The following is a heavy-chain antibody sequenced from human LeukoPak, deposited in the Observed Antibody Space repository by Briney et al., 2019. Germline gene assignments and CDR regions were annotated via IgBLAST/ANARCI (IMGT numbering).Heavy chain of an antibody. D-gene: IGHD2-15*01. CDR3: ARAAATLSYYYMDV. V-gene: IGHV4-34*01. CDR1: GGSFSGYY. Sequence: SETLSLTCAVYGGSFSGYYWSWIRQPPGKGLEWIGEINHSGSTNYNPSLKSRVTISVDTSKNQFSLKLSSVTAADTAVYYCARAAATLSYYYMDVWGKGTTVTISS. J-gene: IGHJ6*03. CDR2: INHSGST.